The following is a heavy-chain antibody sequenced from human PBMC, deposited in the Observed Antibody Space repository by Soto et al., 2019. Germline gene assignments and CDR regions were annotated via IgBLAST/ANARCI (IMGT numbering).Heavy chain of an antibody. CDR3: TRNWGHGMDV. V-gene: IGHV3-48*01. Sequence: PGGSLRLSCAASGFTLSTYSLNWVRQAPGKGLEWLSYISGSSHIIYYAAPVKGRFTISRDDSKNMLYLQMNSLKTEDTAVYYCTRNWGHGMDVWGQGTTVTAP. D-gene: IGHD7-27*01. J-gene: IGHJ6*02. CDR1: GFTLSTYS. CDR2: ISGSSHII.